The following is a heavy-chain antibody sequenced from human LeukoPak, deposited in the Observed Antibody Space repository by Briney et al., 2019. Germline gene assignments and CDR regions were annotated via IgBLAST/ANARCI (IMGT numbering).Heavy chain of an antibody. V-gene: IGHV4-39*01. Sequence: SETLSLTCTVSGGSINTSSYYRGWIRQAPGKGLEWIGSMYYTGTLYYNPSLKSRVTISVDTSKNQFSLKLGSVTAADTAVYYCAKHEDIVTVPATSWFDPWGPGTLVTVSS. D-gene: IGHD2/OR15-2a*01. J-gene: IGHJ5*02. CDR2: MYYTGTL. CDR3: AKHEDIVTVPATSWFDP. CDR1: GGSINTSSYY.